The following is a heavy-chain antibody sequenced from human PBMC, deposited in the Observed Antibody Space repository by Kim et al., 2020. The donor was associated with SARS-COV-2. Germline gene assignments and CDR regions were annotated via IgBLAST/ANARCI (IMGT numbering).Heavy chain of an antibody. J-gene: IGHJ6*03. D-gene: IGHD3-10*01. Sequence: SETLSLTCSVSGGSISRDYWSWIRQPPGKGLEWIGYIHYSGSTTYNPSLESRVAISIDTCKNQFSLNLRSVTAADTALYYCARDRGGLKHYMDVWGKGTAVTIS. CDR3: ARDRGGLKHYMDV. V-gene: IGHV4-59*01. CDR1: GGSISRDY. CDR2: IHYSGST.